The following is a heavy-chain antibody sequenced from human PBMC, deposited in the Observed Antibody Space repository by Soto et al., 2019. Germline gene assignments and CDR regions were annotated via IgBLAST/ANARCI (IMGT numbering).Heavy chain of an antibody. J-gene: IGHJ6*03. D-gene: IGHD2-21*01. CDR1: GFTFSSYS. V-gene: IGHV3-21*01. Sequence: GGSLRLSCAASGFTFSSYSMNWVRQAPGKGLEWVSSISSSSSYIYYADSVKGRFTISRDNAKNSLYLQMNSLRAEDTAVYYCARAGVDDPENCGGDCYPYYYYYMDVWGKGTTVTVSS. CDR3: ARAGVDDPENCGGDCYPYYYYYMDV. CDR2: ISSSSSYI.